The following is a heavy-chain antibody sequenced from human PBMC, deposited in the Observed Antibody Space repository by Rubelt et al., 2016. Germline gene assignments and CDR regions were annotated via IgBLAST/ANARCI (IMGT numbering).Heavy chain of an antibody. D-gene: IGHD3-3*01. Sequence: QVQLQQWGAGLLKPSETLSLTCAVYGGSFSGYYWSWIRQPPGKGLEWIGEINHSGSTNYNPSLKSRFTISVDTSKNQFSLKLSSVTAADTAVYYCARGATIFGVVITLKDYYYMDVWGKGTTVTVSS. CDR3: ARGATIFGVVITLKDYYYMDV. V-gene: IGHV4-34*01. J-gene: IGHJ6*03. CDR2: INHSGST. CDR1: GGSFSGYY.